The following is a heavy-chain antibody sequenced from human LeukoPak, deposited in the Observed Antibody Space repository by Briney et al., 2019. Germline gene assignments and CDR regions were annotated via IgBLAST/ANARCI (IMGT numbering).Heavy chain of an antibody. CDR3: ARGSTIRGYYYYYMDV. V-gene: IGHV4-38-2*02. Sequence: SETLSLTCTVSGYSISSSYYWGGIRQPPGKGLEWIGSIYHSGSTYYNPSLKSRVSISVDTSKNQFSLKLSSVTAADTAVYYCARGSTIRGYYYYYMDVWGKGTTVTVSS. CDR1: GYSISSSYY. CDR2: IYHSGST. D-gene: IGHD2-2*01. J-gene: IGHJ6*03.